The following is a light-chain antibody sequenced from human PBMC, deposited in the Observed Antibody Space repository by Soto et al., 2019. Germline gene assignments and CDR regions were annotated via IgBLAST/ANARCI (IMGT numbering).Light chain of an antibody. CDR2: RDY. Sequence: SYELTQPLSVSVALGQTATITCGGNNIGGKNVHWYQQKPGQAPVLVIYRDYNRPSGIPERFSGSNSGHTATLTISRVQPGDEADYYCQVWDNRGYVFGTGTK. J-gene: IGLJ1*01. CDR3: QVWDNRGYV. V-gene: IGLV3-9*01. CDR1: NIGGKN.